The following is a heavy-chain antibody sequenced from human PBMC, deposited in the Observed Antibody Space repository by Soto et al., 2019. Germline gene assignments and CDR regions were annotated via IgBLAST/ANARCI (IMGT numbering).Heavy chain of an antibody. J-gene: IGHJ4*02. V-gene: IGHV3-23*01. Sequence: EVQLLESGGGLVQPGGSLRLSCAASGFTFSSYAMSWVRQAPGKGLEWVSAISGSGGSTYYADSVKGRFTISRDNSKNTLYLQMISLRAEDTAVYYCAKSGLVATSYFDYWGQGTLVTVSS. CDR2: ISGSGGST. CDR3: AKSGLVATSYFDY. D-gene: IGHD5-12*01. CDR1: GFTFSSYA.